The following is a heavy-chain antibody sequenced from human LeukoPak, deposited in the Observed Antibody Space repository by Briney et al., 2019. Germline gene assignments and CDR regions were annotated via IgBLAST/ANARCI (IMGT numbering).Heavy chain of an antibody. Sequence: HPGGSLRLSCAASGFTFSSYAMSWVRQAPGKGLEWVSAISGSGGSTYYADSVKGRFTISRDNSKNTLCLQMNSLRAEDTAVYYCAKPYLGGELAFFAIDYWGQGTLVTVSS. D-gene: IGHD3-16*02. V-gene: IGHV3-23*01. CDR1: GFTFSSYA. CDR3: AKPYLGGELAFFAIDY. J-gene: IGHJ4*02. CDR2: ISGSGGST.